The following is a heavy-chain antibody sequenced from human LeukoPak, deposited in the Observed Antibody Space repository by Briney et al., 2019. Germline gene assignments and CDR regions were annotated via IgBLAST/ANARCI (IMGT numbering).Heavy chain of an antibody. CDR2: INPNTGGT. D-gene: IGHD4-17*01. CDR1: GYTFTGYY. CDR3: ARGRATVTTLSGMDV. V-gene: IGHV1-2*04. Sequence: ASVKVSCKASGYTFTGYYIHWVRQAPGQGLEWMGWINPNTGGTNYAQKFQGWVTMTRDTSISTAYMELSRLRSDGTAVYYCARGRATVTTLSGMDVWGQGTTVTVSS. J-gene: IGHJ6*02.